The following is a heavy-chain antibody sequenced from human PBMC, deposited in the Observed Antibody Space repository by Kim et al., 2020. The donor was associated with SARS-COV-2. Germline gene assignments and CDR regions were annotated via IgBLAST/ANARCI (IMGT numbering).Heavy chain of an antibody. D-gene: IGHD4-17*01. V-gene: IGHV3-33*05. Sequence: GGSLRLSCAASGFTFSSYGMHWVRQAPGKGLEWVAVISYDGSNKYYADSVKGRFTISRDNSKNTLYLQMNSLRAEDTAVYYCARNGGVTYGDLDFDYWGQGTLVTVSS. CDR3: ARNGGVTYGDLDFDY. J-gene: IGHJ4*02. CDR2: ISYDGSNK. CDR1: GFTFSSYG.